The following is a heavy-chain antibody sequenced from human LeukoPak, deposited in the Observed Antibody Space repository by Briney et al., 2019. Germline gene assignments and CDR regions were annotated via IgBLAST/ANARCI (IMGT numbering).Heavy chain of an antibody. V-gene: IGHV3-74*01. J-gene: IGHJ1*01. CDR3: AKDGHLTTTSAEYFQH. CDR2: INSDGSST. D-gene: IGHD4-11*01. Sequence: GGSLRLSCAASGFTFSSYWMHWVRQAPGKGLVWVSRINSDGSSTTYADSVKGRFTISRDNAKNTLYLQMNSLRAEDTAVYYCAKDGHLTTTSAEYFQHWGQGTLVTVSS. CDR1: GFTFSSYW.